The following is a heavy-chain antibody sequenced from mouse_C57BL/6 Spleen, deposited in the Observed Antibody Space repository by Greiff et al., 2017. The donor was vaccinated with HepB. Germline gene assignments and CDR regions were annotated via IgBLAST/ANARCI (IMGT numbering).Heavy chain of an antibody. J-gene: IGHJ4*01. CDR3: TRIYYYGSSDAMDY. CDR2: IYPGNSDT. Sequence: EVQVVESGTVLARPGASVKMSCKTSGYTFTSYWMHWVKQRPGQGLEWIGAIYPGNSDTSYNQKFKGKAKLTAVTSASTAYMELSSLTNEDSAVYYCTRIYYYGSSDAMDYWGQGTSVTVSS. CDR1: GYTFTSYW. D-gene: IGHD1-1*01. V-gene: IGHV1-5*01.